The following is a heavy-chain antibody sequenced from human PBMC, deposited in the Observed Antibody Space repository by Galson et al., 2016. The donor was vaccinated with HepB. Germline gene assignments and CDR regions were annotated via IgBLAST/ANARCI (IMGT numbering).Heavy chain of an antibody. CDR1: SGSISFYY. J-gene: IGHJ5*02. CDR3: ARSPPGLYPLVPAAVNNYFDP. V-gene: IGHV4-59*01. Sequence: SETLSLTCSVSSGSISFYYWSWIRQSPGKGLEWIGYIYYTGSTDYNPSLKGRVTMSVDTSKNQFSLKMTSVTAADTAVYYCARSPPGLYPLVPAAVNNYFDPWGQGILVTVST. CDR2: IYYTGST. D-gene: IGHD2-2*01.